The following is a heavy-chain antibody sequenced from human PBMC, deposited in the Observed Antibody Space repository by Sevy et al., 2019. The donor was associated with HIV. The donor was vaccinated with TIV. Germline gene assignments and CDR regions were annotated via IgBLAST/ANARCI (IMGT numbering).Heavy chain of an antibody. D-gene: IGHD7-27*01. Sequence: GGSLRLSCAASGFTFSTYSMNWVRQAPGKGLEWVSSISSSSSYIYYADSVKGRFTTSRDNAKNSLYLQMNSLRAEDTAVYYCARDKLGASQFDYWGQGTLVTVSS. J-gene: IGHJ4*02. CDR3: ARDKLGASQFDY. CDR2: ISSSSSYI. CDR1: GFTFSTYS. V-gene: IGHV3-21*01.